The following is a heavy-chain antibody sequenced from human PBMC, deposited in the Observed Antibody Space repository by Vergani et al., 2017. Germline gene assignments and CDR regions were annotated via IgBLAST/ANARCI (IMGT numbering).Heavy chain of an antibody. J-gene: IGHJ5*02. CDR2: INPNSGGT. V-gene: IGHV1-2*02. CDR1: GYTFTDYD. D-gene: IGHD2-2*01. CDR3: ARDSLNQLLLSPWFDP. Sequence: QVQLVQSGAEVKKPGASVKVSCKGSGYTFTDYDLHWVRQAPGQGLEWMGWINPNSGGTNYAQKFQGRVTMTRDTSITTAYMEMRRLRSDDTAVYYCARDSLNQLLLSPWFDPWGQGTLVTVSS.